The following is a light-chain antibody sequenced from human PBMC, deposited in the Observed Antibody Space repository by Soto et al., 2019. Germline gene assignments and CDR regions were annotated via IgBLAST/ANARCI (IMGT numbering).Light chain of an antibody. Sequence: DIQMTQSPSSLSASVGDRVTITCQASQDISNYLNWYQQKPGKAPTLLIYDASNLETGVPSRFSGSGSGTDFTFTISSLQPEDIATYYCQQYDNLPSTFGPGTKVDIK. V-gene: IGKV1-33*01. J-gene: IGKJ3*01. CDR2: DAS. CDR1: QDISNY. CDR3: QQYDNLPST.